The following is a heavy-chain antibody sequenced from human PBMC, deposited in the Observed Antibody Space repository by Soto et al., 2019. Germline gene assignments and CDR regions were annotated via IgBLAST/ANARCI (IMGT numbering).Heavy chain of an antibody. V-gene: IGHV4-34*01. CDR3: ARPSLDRDGYNWNYYYGMDV. Sequence: SETLSLTCAVYGGSFSGYYWGWIRQPPGKGLEWIGEINHSGSTNYNPSLKSRVTISVDTSKNQFSLKLSSVTAADTAVYYCARPSLDRDGYNWNYYYGMDVWGQGTTVTVSS. J-gene: IGHJ6*02. CDR2: INHSGST. D-gene: IGHD5-12*01. CDR1: GGSFSGYY.